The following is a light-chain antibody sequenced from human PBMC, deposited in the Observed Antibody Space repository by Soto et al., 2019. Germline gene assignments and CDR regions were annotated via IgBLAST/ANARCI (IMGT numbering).Light chain of an antibody. CDR1: QTVSSSY. V-gene: IGKV3-20*01. J-gene: IGKJ1*01. CDR3: QQYRSSPRT. CDR2: AAS. Sequence: EIVVTQSPGTLSLSPGERATLSCRASQTVSSSYLAWYQKTPGQAPRLLIYAASSRATGIPDRCSGSGSGTDFTLTISRLEPEDFAVYYCQQYRSSPRTFGQGTKVEIK.